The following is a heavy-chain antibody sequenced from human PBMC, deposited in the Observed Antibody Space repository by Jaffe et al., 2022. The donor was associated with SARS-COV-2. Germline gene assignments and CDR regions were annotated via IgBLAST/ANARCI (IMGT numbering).Heavy chain of an antibody. CDR1: GYTFTRYA. J-gene: IGHJ4*02. CDR3: ARDGAASSSSHYHLDY. D-gene: IGHD6-6*01. V-gene: IGHV1-3*01. Sequence: QVQLVQSGAEVKKPGASVKVSCKASGYTFTRYAIHWVRQAPGQRLEWMGWINAGDGNTKYSQKFQGRVTTTRDTSAFTAYMELSSLSSEDTAVYYCARDGAASSSSHYHLDYWGQGTLVTVSP. CDR2: INAGDGNT.